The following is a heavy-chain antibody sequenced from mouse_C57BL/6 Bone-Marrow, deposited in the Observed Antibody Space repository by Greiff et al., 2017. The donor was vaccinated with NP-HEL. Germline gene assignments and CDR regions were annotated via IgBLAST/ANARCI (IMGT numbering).Heavy chain of an antibody. Sequence: EVQLVESGGDLVKPGGSLKLSCAASGFTFSSYGMSWVRQTPDKRLEWVATISSGGSYTYYPDSVKGRFTISRDNAKNTLYLQMSSLKSEDTAMYYCARHDPPPAYYGYDWYFDVWGTGTTVTVSS. D-gene: IGHD2-9*01. CDR3: ARHDPPPAYYGYDWYFDV. J-gene: IGHJ1*03. CDR2: ISSGGSYT. CDR1: GFTFSSYG. V-gene: IGHV5-6*01.